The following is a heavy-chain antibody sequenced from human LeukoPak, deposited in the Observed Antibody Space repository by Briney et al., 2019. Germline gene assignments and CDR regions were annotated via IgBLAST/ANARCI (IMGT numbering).Heavy chain of an antibody. V-gene: IGHV4-34*01. CDR3: ARGTWFDY. Sequence: SETLSLTCAVYGGSFSGYYWSWIRQPPGKGLEWIGEINHSGSTNYNPSLKSRVTISVDTSKNQFSLKLSSVTAADTAVYYCARGTWFDYWGQGTLVTVSS. J-gene: IGHJ4*02. CDR1: GGSFSGYY. CDR2: INHSGST.